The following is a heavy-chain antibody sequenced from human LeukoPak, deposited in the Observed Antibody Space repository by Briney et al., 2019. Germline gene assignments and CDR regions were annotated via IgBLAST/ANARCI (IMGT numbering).Heavy chain of an antibody. CDR2: INHSGST. Sequence: PSETLSLTCTVSGGSVSSGSYYWSWIRQPPGKGLEWIGEINHSGSTNYNPSLKSRVTISVDTSKNQFSLKLSSVTAADTAVYYCARGRGSYYDSSGRALRYWGQGTLVTVSS. D-gene: IGHD3-22*01. CDR3: ARGRGSYYDSSGRALRY. CDR1: GGSVSSGSYY. J-gene: IGHJ4*02. V-gene: IGHV4-39*07.